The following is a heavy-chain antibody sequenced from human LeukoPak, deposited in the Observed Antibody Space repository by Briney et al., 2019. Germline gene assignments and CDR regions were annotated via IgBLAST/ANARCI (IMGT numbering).Heavy chain of an antibody. D-gene: IGHD3-3*01. Sequence: ASVKVSCKASGYTFTSYYMHWVRQAPGQGLERMGIINPSGGSTSYAQKFQGRVTMTRDTSTSTVYMELSSLRSEDTAVYYCARVAQSGYYNVYFQHWGQGTLVTVSS. J-gene: IGHJ1*01. CDR2: INPSGGST. CDR3: ARVAQSGYYNVYFQH. V-gene: IGHV1-46*01. CDR1: GYTFTSYY.